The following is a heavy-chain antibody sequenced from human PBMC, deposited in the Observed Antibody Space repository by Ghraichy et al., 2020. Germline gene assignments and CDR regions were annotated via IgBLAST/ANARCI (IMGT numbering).Heavy chain of an antibody. CDR2: ISIDGSRQ. Sequence: GGSLRLSCVGSGFTFNRRALHWVRQAPGKGLEWVAVISIDGSRQHYADSVNGRFTISRDKSKNTLSLHMNSLTEDDTAVYFCSTEGAGSAWSSFDSWGQGTMVTVS. D-gene: IGHD6-19*01. J-gene: IGHJ4*02. CDR3: STEGAGSAWSSFDS. CDR1: GFTFNRRA. V-gene: IGHV3-30*04.